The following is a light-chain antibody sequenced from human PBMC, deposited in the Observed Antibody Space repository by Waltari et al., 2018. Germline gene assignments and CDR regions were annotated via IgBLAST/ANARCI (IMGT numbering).Light chain of an antibody. CDR1: QTVSTIA. CDR3: QQYDGIVVT. V-gene: IGKV3-20*01. J-gene: IGKJ4*01. Sequence: EIVLTQSPGTLSLSPGDRATLSCRASQTVSTIALRWYQQKPGPAPRVLIYSTYNRATGIPDRFSGSGSGTDFTLTINRLAPEDFAMYYCQQYDGIVVTFGGGTKVEI. CDR2: STY.